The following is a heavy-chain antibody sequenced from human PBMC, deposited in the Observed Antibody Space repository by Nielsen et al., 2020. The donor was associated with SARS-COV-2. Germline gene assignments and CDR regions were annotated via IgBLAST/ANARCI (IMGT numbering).Heavy chain of an antibody. V-gene: IGHV3-30-3*01. D-gene: IGHD3-10*01. CDR2: ISYDGSNK. Sequence: WIRQPPGPGLEWVAVISYDGSNKYYADSVKGRFTISRDNSKNTLYLQMNSLRAEDTAVYYCARGSYYGSGPHAFDIWGQGTMVTVSS. J-gene: IGHJ3*02. CDR3: ARGSYYGSGPHAFDI.